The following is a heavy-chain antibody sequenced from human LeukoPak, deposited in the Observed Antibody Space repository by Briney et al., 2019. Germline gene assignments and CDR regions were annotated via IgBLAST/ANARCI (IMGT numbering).Heavy chain of an antibody. CDR3: ARSYSYGFSRVDY. Sequence: SETLSLTCTVSGGSISSYYWSWIRQPPGKGLEWIGYIYYSGSTSYNPSLKSRVTMSVDTSKNQFSLKLSSVTAADTAVYYCARSYSYGFSRVDYWGQGTLVTVSS. CDR2: IYYSGST. D-gene: IGHD5-18*01. CDR1: GGSISSYY. V-gene: IGHV4-59*12. J-gene: IGHJ4*02.